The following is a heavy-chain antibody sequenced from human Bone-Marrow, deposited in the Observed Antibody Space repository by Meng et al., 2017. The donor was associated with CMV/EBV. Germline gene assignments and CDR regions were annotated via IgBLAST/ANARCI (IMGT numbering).Heavy chain of an antibody. CDR2: IRSDEANK. V-gene: IGHV3-30*02. CDR1: GFTFSSYW. D-gene: IGHD2-2*01. Sequence: GGSLRLSCAASGFTFSSYWMSWVRQAPGKGLEWVAFIRSDEANKYYGDSVKGRFTISRDISNNILYLQMNSLRVEDTAVYYCAKDGGYCTSISCPGRPDYWGQGALVTVSS. CDR3: AKDGGYCTSISCPGRPDY. J-gene: IGHJ4*02.